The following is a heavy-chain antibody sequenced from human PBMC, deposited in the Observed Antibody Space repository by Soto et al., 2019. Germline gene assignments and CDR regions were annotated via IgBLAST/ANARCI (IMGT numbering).Heavy chain of an antibody. V-gene: IGHV3-23*01. CDR2: ISGSGGST. D-gene: IGHD5-18*01. CDR1: GFTFSSYA. CDR3: AKDFDTAMARWFDY. Sequence: GGSLRLSCAASGFTFSSYAMNWVRQAPGKGLEWVSAISGSGGSTYFADSVKGRFTISRDNSKNTLYLQMNSLRAEDTAVYYCAKDFDTAMARWFDYWGQGTLVTVSS. J-gene: IGHJ4*02.